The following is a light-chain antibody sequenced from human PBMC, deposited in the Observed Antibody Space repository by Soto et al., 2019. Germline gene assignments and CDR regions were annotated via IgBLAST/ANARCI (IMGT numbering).Light chain of an antibody. V-gene: IGKV3-11*01. Sequence: EVVLTQSPATLSLSPGERATLSCRASPSVSNYLAWYQQKPGQAPRLLIYDASNRATGIPARFSGSGSGTDFTLTIGSLEPEDFAVYYFQQRQSWPPLTFGGGTKVEI. CDR1: PSVSNY. CDR2: DAS. CDR3: QQRQSWPPLT. J-gene: IGKJ4*01.